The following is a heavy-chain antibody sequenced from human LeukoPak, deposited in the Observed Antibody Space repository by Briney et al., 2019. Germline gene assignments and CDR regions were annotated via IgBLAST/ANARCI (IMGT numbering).Heavy chain of an antibody. D-gene: IGHD3-22*01. CDR3: ARAAMYYDSPFDP. Sequence: ASVKVSCKASGYTFTGYYMHWVRQAPGQGLEWMGWINPNSGGTNYAQKFQGRVTMTRDTSISTAYMELSSLRSEDTAVYYCARAAMYYDSPFDPWGQGTLVTVSS. J-gene: IGHJ5*02. CDR1: GYTFTGYY. V-gene: IGHV1-2*02. CDR2: INPNSGGT.